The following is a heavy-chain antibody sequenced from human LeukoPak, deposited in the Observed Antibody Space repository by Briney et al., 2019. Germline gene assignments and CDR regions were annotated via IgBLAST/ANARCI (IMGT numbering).Heavy chain of an antibody. J-gene: IGHJ3*02. V-gene: IGHV3-72*01. Sequence: PGGSLRLSCAGSGSTFSDHYMDWVRQAPGKGLEWVGRIRNKANRYTTEYAASVKGRFTFSRDDSKNSLYLQMNSLKTEDTAMYYCTRTSGSYSGGAFDIWGQGTMVTVSS. CDR3: TRTSGSYSGGAFDI. CDR2: IRNKANRYTT. D-gene: IGHD1-26*01. CDR1: GSTFSDHY.